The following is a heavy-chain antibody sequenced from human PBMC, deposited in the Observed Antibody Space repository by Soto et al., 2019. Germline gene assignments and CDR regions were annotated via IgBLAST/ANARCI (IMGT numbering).Heavy chain of an antibody. CDR1: GGTFSSYA. V-gene: IGHV1-69*13. D-gene: IGHD2-8*01. J-gene: IGHJ4*02. Sequence: ASVNVSCKASGGTFSSYAISWVGRAPGQGLEWMGGIIPIFGTANYAQKFQGRVTITADESTSTAYMELSSLRSEDTAVYYCARDRYCTNGVCSLGPFDYWGQGTLVTVSS. CDR2: IIPIFGTA. CDR3: ARDRYCTNGVCSLGPFDY.